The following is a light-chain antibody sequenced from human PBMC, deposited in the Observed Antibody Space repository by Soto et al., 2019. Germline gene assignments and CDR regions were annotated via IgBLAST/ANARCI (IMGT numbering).Light chain of an antibody. Sequence: QSALTQPPSASGSPGQSVTISCTGTSSDVGAYKYVSWYQQYPGKAPKLMIYEVSKRPSGVPDRFSGSKSGNTASLTVSGLHAEDEADYYCTSYVGSNIWVFGGGTQLTVL. CDR1: SSDVGAYKY. CDR2: EVS. V-gene: IGLV2-8*01. CDR3: TSYVGSNIWV. J-gene: IGLJ3*02.